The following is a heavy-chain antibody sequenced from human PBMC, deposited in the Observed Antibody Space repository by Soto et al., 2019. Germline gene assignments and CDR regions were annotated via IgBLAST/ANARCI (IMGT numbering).Heavy chain of an antibody. CDR3: ASSSYYDSSGYSSLLSSN. D-gene: IGHD3-22*01. J-gene: IGHJ4*02. Sequence: GGSLTLSCADSGVTVRNYARHRVCQAPGKGLEWVAVISYDGSNKYYADSVKGRFIISRDNSKNTVYLQINSLRPEDTAVYYCASSSYYDSSGYSSLLSSNWGQGT. CDR2: ISYDGSNK. V-gene: IGHV3-30-3*01. CDR1: GVTVRNYA.